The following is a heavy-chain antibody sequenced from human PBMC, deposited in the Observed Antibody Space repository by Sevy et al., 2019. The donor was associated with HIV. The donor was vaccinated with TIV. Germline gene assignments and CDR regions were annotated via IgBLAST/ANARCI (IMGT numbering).Heavy chain of an antibody. CDR1: GFTFSSYW. D-gene: IGHD3-9*01. Sequence: GGSLRLSCAASGFTFSSYWMSWVRQAPGKGLEWVANIKQDGSEKYYVDSVKGRFTISRDNAKNSLYLQMNSLRAEDTAVYYCAGDRSHVLRYFDWLLDWFDPWGQGTLVTVSS. V-gene: IGHV3-7*01. CDR3: AGDRSHVLRYFDWLLDWFDP. CDR2: IKQDGSEK. J-gene: IGHJ5*02.